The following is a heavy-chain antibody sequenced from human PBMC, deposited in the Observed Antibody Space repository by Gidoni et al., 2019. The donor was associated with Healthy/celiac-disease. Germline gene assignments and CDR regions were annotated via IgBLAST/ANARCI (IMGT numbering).Heavy chain of an antibody. V-gene: IGHV3-30-3*01. CDR1: GFTFSSYA. J-gene: IGHJ4*02. Sequence: QVQLVESGGGVVQPGRSLRLSCAASGFTFSSYAMHWVRQASGKGLEWVAVISYDGSNKYYADSVKGRFTISRDNSKNTLYLQMNSLRAEDTAVYYCARDGACGDGYNSPGFFDYWGQGTLVTVSS. D-gene: IGHD5-12*01. CDR3: ARDGACGDGYNSPGFFDY. CDR2: ISYDGSNK.